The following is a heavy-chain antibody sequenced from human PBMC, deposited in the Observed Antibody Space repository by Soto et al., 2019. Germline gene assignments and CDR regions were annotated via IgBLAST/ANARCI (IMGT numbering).Heavy chain of an antibody. CDR2: ISGSGGST. D-gene: IGHD6-19*01. J-gene: IGHJ6*03. CDR1: GLTFSSYA. Sequence: EVQLLESGGGLVQPGGSLRLSCAASGLTFSSYAVSWVRQAPGTGLEWVSSISGSGGSTYYADSVKGRFTILRDNSTNTLYLSMNRLRAEDTAVYYCAKSPRSKTAVAGTPITYYYYYMDGWGKGTTVTVSS. V-gene: IGHV3-23*01. CDR3: AKSPRSKTAVAGTPITYYYYYMDG.